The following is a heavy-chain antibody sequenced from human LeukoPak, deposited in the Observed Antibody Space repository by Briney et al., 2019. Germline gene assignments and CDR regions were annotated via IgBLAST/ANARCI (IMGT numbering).Heavy chain of an antibody. D-gene: IGHD6-13*01. V-gene: IGHV4-31*03. CDR2: IYYSGST. Sequence: SETLSLTCTVSGGSISSGGYYWSWIRQHPGKGLEWIGYIYYSGSTYYNPSLKSRVTISVDTSKSQFSLKLSSVTAADMAVYYCARELEDSSSSIRFDPWGQGTLVTVSS. J-gene: IGHJ5*02. CDR3: ARELEDSSSSIRFDP. CDR1: GGSISSGGYY.